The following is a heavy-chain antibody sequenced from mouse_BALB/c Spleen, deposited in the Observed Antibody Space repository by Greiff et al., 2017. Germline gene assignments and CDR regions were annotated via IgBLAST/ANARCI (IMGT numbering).Heavy chain of an antibody. J-gene: IGHJ3*01. Sequence: EVMLVESGGGLVKPGGSLKLSCAASGFTFSSYAMSWVRQTPEKRLEWVASISSGGSTYYPDSVKGRFTISRDNARNILYLQMSSLRSEDTAMYYCANYYGSSYGFAYWGQGTLVTVSA. D-gene: IGHD1-1*01. CDR2: ISSGGST. CDR3: ANYYGSSYGFAY. CDR1: GFTFSSYA. V-gene: IGHV5-6-5*01.